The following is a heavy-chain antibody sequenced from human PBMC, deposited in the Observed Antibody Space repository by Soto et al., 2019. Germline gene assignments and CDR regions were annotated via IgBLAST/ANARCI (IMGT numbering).Heavy chain of an antibody. V-gene: IGHV1-18*01. D-gene: IGHD6-13*01. J-gene: IGHJ6*02. CDR3: ARDWRQAGYILNYYYGMDV. CDR2: ISASNGNT. Sequence: GASVKVSCKASGYVFTTYGINWVRQAPGQGLEWMGRISASNGNTNYAQKFQGRVTMTTDTSTNTAYMELRSLRSDDTAVYYCARDWRQAGYILNYYYGMDVWGQGTTVTVSS. CDR1: GYVFTTYG.